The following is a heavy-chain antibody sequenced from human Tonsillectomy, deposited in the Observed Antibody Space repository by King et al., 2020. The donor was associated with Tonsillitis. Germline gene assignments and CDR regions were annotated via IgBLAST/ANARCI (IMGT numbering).Heavy chain of an antibody. D-gene: IGHD1-26*01. V-gene: IGHV3-21*01. CDR2: ISSTSTYI. CDR3: ARDGRGDWYFDL. CDR1: GFTFSSYS. Sequence: EVQLVESGGGLVKPGGSLRLSCAASGFTFSSYSMNWVRQAPGKGLEWVSSISSTSTYIYYADSVKGRFTISRDNAKNSLYLQMNSLRAEDTAVYYCARDGRGDWYFDLWGRGTLVTVSS. J-gene: IGHJ2*01.